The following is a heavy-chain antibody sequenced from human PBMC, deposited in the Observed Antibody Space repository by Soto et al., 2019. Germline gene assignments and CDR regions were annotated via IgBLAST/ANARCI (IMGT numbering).Heavy chain of an antibody. J-gene: IGHJ5*02. CDR1: GGSISSGGYS. D-gene: IGHD2-15*01. V-gene: IGHV4-30-2*01. CDR3: ARTMLLGWFDP. Sequence: SETLSLTCAVSGGSISSGGYSWSWIRQPPGKGLEWIGYIYHSGSTYYNPSLKSRVTISVDTSKNQFSLKLSSVTAADTAVYYCARTMLLGWFDPWGQGTLVTVSS. CDR2: IYHSGST.